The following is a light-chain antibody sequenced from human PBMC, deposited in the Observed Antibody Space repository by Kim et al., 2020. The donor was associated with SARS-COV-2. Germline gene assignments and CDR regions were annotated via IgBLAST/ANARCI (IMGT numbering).Light chain of an antibody. CDR3: NSRDSSGNRWV. J-gene: IGLJ3*02. Sequence: SSELTQDPAVSVALGQTVRITCQGDSLRSYYASWYQQKPGQAPVLVIYGKNNRPSGIPDRLSGSSSGNTTSLTTTGAQSEDEADYYCNSRDSSGNRWVFG. CDR1: SLRSYY. CDR2: GKN. V-gene: IGLV3-19*01.